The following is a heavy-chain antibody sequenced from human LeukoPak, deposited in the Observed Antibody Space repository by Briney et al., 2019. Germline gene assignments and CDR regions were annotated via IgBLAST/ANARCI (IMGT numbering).Heavy chain of an antibody. CDR1: GFTFSSYS. J-gene: IGHJ3*02. D-gene: IGHD2-2*01. CDR3: ASPDIVVVPAANLQAFDI. CDR2: ISSSSSYI. Sequence: GGSLRLSCAASGFTFSSYSMNWVRQAPGKGLEWVSSISSSSSYIYYADSVKGRFTISRDNAKNSLYLQMNSLRAEDTAVYYCASPDIVVVPAANLQAFDIWGQGTMVTVSS. V-gene: IGHV3-21*01.